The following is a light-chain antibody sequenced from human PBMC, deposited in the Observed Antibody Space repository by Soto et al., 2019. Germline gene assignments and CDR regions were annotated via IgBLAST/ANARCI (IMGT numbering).Light chain of an antibody. V-gene: IGLV2-14*01. CDR1: SSDVGDYNY. Sequence: QSALTQPASVSGSPGRSITISCTGTSSDVGDYNYVSWYQLHPGKAPKVMIYEVSNRPSGISNRFSGSKSGNTASLTISGLQAEDEADYYCSSYTSRSYVFGTGTKVTVL. CDR3: SSYTSRSYV. CDR2: EVS. J-gene: IGLJ1*01.